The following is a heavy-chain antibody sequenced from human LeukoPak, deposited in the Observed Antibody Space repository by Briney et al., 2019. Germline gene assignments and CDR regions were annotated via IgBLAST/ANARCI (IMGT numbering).Heavy chain of an antibody. CDR1: GFTFDDYA. D-gene: IGHD3-22*01. CDR3: AKSPYYYDSSGYSHFDY. J-gene: IGHJ4*02. V-gene: IGHV3-9*01. Sequence: GGSLRLSCAAPGFTFDDYAMHWVRQAPGKGLEWVSGISWNSGSIGYADSVKGRFTISRDNAKNSLYLQMNSLRAEDTALYYCAKSPYYYDSSGYSHFDYWGQGTLVTVSS. CDR2: ISWNSGSI.